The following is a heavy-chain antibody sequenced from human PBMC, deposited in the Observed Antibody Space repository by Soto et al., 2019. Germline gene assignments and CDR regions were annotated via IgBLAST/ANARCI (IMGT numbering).Heavy chain of an antibody. Sequence: SETLSLTCTVSGGSISTTDYYWGWIRQAPGKGLDWIGSVFYGGNTYFKPSLKSRITLSMDTSKNQFSLNLVSVTAADTAVYFCARHLYGMDVRGQGITVTVSS. V-gene: IGHV4-39*01. J-gene: IGHJ6*02. CDR1: GGSISTTDYY. CDR3: ARHLYGMDV. CDR2: VFYGGNT.